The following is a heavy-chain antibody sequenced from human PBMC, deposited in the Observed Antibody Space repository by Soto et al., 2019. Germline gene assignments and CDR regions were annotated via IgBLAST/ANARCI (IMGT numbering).Heavy chain of an antibody. CDR3: AKDEYYYDSSGYALGGS. CDR2: ISGSGGST. V-gene: IGHV3-23*01. Sequence: EVQLLESGGGLVQPGGSLRLSCAASGFTFSSYAMSWVRQAPGKGLEWVSAISGSGGSTYYADSVKGRFSISRDNSKNTLYLQMNVLRAEDRSVYDCAKDEYYYDSSGYALGGSWGQGTLVTVSS. CDR1: GFTFSSYA. D-gene: IGHD3-22*01. J-gene: IGHJ5*02.